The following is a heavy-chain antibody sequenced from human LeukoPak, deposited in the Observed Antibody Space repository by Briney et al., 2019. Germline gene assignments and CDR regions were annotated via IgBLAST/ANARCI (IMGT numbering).Heavy chain of an antibody. CDR3: ATAYSTTWSFSDF. Sequence: GGSLRLSCAASRFTFSTYAMSWVRQAPGKGLEGVSGLSDGGGYTYYADSVKGRFTISRDNAKNTLYLQMNSLRAEDTAIYYCATAYSTTWSFSDFWGQGTLVTVSS. J-gene: IGHJ4*02. V-gene: IGHV3-23*01. CDR2: LSDGGGYT. CDR1: RFTFSTYA. D-gene: IGHD6-13*01.